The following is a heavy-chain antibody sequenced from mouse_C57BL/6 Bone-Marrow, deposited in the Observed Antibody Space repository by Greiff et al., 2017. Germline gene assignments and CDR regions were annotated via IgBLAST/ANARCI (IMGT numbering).Heavy chain of an antibody. J-gene: IGHJ2*01. CDR2: IYPGDGDT. CDR1: GYAFSSYW. Sequence: VQLQESGAELVKPGASVKISCKASGYAFSSYWMNWVKQRPGKGLEWIGQIYPGDGDTNYNGKFKGKATLTADKSSSTAYMQLSSLTSEDSAVYFCARDPWYGVVATSYYFDYWGQGTTLTVSS. V-gene: IGHV1-80*01. D-gene: IGHD1-1*01. CDR3: ARDPWYGVVATSYYFDY.